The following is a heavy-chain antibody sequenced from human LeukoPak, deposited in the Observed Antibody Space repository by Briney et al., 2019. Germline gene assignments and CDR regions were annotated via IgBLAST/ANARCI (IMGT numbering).Heavy chain of an antibody. V-gene: IGHV4-34*01. Sequence: SETLSLTCAVYGGSFSGYYWSWIRQPPGKGLEWIGEINHSESTNYNPSLKSRVTISVDTSKNQFSLKLSSVTAADTAVYYCARAYYYDSSGYDYWGQGTLVTVSS. CDR1: GGSFSGYY. J-gene: IGHJ4*02. D-gene: IGHD3-22*01. CDR3: ARAYYYDSSGYDY. CDR2: INHSEST.